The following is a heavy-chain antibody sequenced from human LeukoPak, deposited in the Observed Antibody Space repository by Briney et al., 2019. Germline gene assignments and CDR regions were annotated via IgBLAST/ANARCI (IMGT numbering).Heavy chain of an antibody. CDR2: ISSSGSTI. V-gene: IGHV3-48*03. CDR3: ARNQRLYYFDY. D-gene: IGHD3-16*01. J-gene: IGHJ4*02. CDR1: GFTFSSYE. Sequence: GGSLRLSCAASGFTFSSYEMNWVRQAPGKGLEWVSYISSSGSTIYYADSVKGRFTISRDNAKNSLYLQMNSLRAEETAIYYFARNQRLYYFDYWGQGTLVTVSS.